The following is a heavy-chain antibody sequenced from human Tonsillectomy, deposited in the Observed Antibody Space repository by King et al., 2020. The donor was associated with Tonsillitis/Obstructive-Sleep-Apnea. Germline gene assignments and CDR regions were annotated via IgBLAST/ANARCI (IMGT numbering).Heavy chain of an antibody. J-gene: IGHJ3*02. CDR3: AKDREWELRPDAFDI. Sequence: VQLVESGGGLVQPGGSLRRSCAASGFTFSSYSISWVGQAPGKGLGWVSALSCSGGGTYYADSVNGRFTVSRDNSKNTLYLQINSLRAEETAVYYCAKDREWELRPDAFDIWGQGTMVTVSS. V-gene: IGHV3-23*04. D-gene: IGHD1-26*01. CDR1: GFTFSSYS. CDR2: LSCSGGGT.